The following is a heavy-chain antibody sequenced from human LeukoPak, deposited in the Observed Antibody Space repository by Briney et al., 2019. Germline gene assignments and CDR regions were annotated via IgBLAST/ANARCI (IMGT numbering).Heavy chain of an antibody. Sequence: SVKVSCKASGFTFTSSAMQWVRQARGQRLEWIGWIVVGSGNTNYAQKFQERVTITRDMSTSTAYMELSSLRSEDMAVYYCARDMGADNEAETMWFDPWGQGTLVTVSS. CDR3: ARDMGADNEAETMWFDP. V-gene: IGHV1-58*02. J-gene: IGHJ5*02. CDR1: GFTFTSSA. D-gene: IGHD1-26*01. CDR2: IVVGSGNT.